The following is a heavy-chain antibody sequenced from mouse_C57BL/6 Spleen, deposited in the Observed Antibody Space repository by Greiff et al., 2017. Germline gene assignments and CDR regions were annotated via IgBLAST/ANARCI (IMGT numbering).Heavy chain of an antibody. CDR3: ARSYSNYLMDY. D-gene: IGHD2-5*01. CDR2: IYPGDGDT. J-gene: IGHJ4*01. V-gene: IGHV1-82*01. Sequence: VQLQQSGPELVKPGASVKISCKASGYAFSSSWMNWVKQRPGKGLEWIGRIYPGDGDTNYNGKFKGKATLTADKSSSTAYMQLSSLTSEDSAVYFCARSYSNYLMDYWDQGTSVTVSS. CDR1: GYAFSSSW.